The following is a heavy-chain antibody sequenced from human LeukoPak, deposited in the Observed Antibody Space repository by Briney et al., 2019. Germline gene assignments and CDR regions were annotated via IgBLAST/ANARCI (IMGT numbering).Heavy chain of an antibody. D-gene: IGHD6-19*01. CDR1: GFTFRSYG. Sequence: GGSLRLSCAASGFTFRSYGMDWVRQAPGKGLEWVAFIRYDGNNKDYADSVKGRFTIPRDNSKNTLYLQMNSLRAEDTAVYYCARGSGWLDYWGQGTLVTVSS. CDR3: ARGSGWLDY. J-gene: IGHJ4*02. CDR2: IRYDGNNK. V-gene: IGHV3-30*02.